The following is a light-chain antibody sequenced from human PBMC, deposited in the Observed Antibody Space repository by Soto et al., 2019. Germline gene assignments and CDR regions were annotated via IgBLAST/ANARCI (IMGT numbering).Light chain of an antibody. J-gene: IGLJ1*01. V-gene: IGLV2-14*01. CDR2: DVS. Sequence: QSVLTQPPSASGSPGQSITISCTGTSSDVGGYNYVSWYQQHPGKAPKLMIYDVSNRPSGVSNRFSGSKSGNTASLTISGLQAEDEADYYCSSYTSSSTLFYVFGTGTKLTVL. CDR1: SSDVGGYNY. CDR3: SSYTSSSTLFYV.